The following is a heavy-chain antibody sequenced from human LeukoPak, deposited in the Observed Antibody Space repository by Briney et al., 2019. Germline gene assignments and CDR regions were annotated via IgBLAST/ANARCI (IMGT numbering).Heavy chain of an antibody. J-gene: IGHJ4*02. CDR3: AKDFIPRIAVAGPPDY. CDR1: GFTFDDYA. D-gene: IGHD6-19*01. V-gene: IGHV3-9*01. Sequence: GGSLRLSCAASGFTFDDYAMHWVRQAPGKGLEWVSGISWNSGSIGYADSVRGRFTISRDNAKNSLYLQMNSLRAEDTALYYCAKDFIPRIAVAGPPDYWGQGTLVTVSS. CDR2: ISWNSGSI.